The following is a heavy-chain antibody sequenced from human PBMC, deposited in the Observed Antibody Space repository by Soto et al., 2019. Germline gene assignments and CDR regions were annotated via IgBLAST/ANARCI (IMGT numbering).Heavy chain of an antibody. D-gene: IGHD3-16*01. CDR2: IYFSGRT. Sequence: SETLSLTCTVSGDSVSSGDYYWTWIRQPPGKGLEWVGHIYFSGRTNYIPSLESRVTISLDTSKNQFSLKLTSVTAADTAVYYCARVPIDTYMIYWSDPWGQGTLVTVS. CDR3: ARVPIDTYMIYWSDP. CDR1: GDSVSSGDYY. V-gene: IGHV4-61*08. J-gene: IGHJ5*02.